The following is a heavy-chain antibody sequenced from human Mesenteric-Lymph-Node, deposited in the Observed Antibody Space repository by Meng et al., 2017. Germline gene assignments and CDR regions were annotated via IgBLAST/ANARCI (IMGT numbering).Heavy chain of an antibody. CDR2: ISASGSYI. CDR1: GLVFSTYT. J-gene: IGHJ1*01. CDR3: ARDATMIVPTSAEYFQH. Sequence: GESLKISCAASGLVFSTYTMNWVRQAPGKGLEWVSSISASGSYIYNADSVRGRFTISRDNAENSLFLQMNSLRVEDTAVYYCARDATMIVPTSAEYFQHWGQGTLVTVSS. V-gene: IGHV3-21*06. D-gene: IGHD3-22*01.